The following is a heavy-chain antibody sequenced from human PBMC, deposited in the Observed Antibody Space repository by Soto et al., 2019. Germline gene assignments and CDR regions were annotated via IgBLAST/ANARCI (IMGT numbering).Heavy chain of an antibody. CDR2: IYSGGST. D-gene: IGHD6-19*01. CDR3: ASKSIVSVASPFDY. J-gene: IGHJ4*02. Sequence: PGGSLRLSCAASGLTVSRNYMSWVRQAPGEGLEWVSVIYSGGSTYYTDSVKGRFTISRDNSKNTLYLQMNSLRAEDTAVYYCASKSIVSVASPFDYWGQGTLVTVSS. V-gene: IGHV3-66*01. CDR1: GLTVSRNY.